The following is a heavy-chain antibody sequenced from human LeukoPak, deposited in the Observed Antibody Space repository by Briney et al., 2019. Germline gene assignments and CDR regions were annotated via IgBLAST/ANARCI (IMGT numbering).Heavy chain of an antibody. CDR3: ARGEACGGSCYSSFDI. J-gene: IGHJ3*02. CDR2: IFHAGST. CDR1: GGSISGGGYS. D-gene: IGHD2-15*01. V-gene: IGHV4-30-2*01. Sequence: SQTLSLTCAVSGGSISGGGYSWSWIRQPPGKGLEWIGYIFHAGSTYYNPSLKSRVTISVDRSKNQFSLKLSSVTAADTAIYYCARGEACGGSCYSSFDIWGQGAVVTVSS.